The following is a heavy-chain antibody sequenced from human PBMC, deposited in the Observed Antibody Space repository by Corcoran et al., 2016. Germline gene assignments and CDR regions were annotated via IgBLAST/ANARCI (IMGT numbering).Heavy chain of an antibody. Sequence: QVQLQESGPGLVKPSETLSLTCTVSGYSISSGYYWGWIRQPPGKGLEWIGSIYHSGSTYYNSSLKSRVTISVDTSKNQFSLQLSSVTAADTAVYYCARGGVVGATFDYWGQGPLVTVSS. CDR2: IYHSGST. D-gene: IGHD1-26*01. J-gene: IGHJ4*02. V-gene: IGHV4-38-2*02. CDR3: ARGGVVGATFDY. CDR1: GYSISSGYY.